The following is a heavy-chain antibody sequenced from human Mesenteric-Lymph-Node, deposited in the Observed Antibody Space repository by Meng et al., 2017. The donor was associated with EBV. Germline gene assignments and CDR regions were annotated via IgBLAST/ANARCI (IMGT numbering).Heavy chain of an antibody. D-gene: IGHD1-26*01. J-gene: IGHJ4*02. Sequence: QVELQESGLGLGRPSQTLSLTCAVSGGSIISGGYSWSWIRQAPGKGLEWIGFIYHSGTTYLNPSLRSRVNLSVDTSKNQFSLNLRSVSAADTAIYYCARSAGGDYFDYWGQGTLVTVSS. CDR3: ARSAGGDYFDY. V-gene: IGHV4-30-2*01. CDR2: IYHSGTT. CDR1: GGSIISGGYS.